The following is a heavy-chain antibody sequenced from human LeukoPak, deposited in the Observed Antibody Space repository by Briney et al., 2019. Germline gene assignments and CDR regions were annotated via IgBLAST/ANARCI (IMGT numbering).Heavy chain of an antibody. Sequence: ASVKVSCKASGYTFTTYDISWVRQAPGQGLECMGWISAYNGNTNYAQKFQGRVTMTTDTSTSTAYMELRSLRSDDTAVYYCARAPGGYSYGSFDYWGQGTLVTVSS. V-gene: IGHV1-18*01. D-gene: IGHD5-18*01. J-gene: IGHJ4*02. CDR1: GYTFTTYD. CDR3: ARAPGGYSYGSFDY. CDR2: ISAYNGNT.